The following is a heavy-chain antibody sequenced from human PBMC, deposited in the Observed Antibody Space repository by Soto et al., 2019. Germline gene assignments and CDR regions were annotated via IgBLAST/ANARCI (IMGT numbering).Heavy chain of an antibody. CDR3: AREVVEMATIRWFDP. CDR2: ISSSSSTI. J-gene: IGHJ5*02. D-gene: IGHD5-12*01. CDR1: GFTFSSYS. V-gene: IGHV3-48*01. Sequence: GGSLRLSCAASGFTFSSYSMNWVRQAPGKGLEWVSYISSSSSTIYYADSVKGRFTISRDTSKNQFSLQLNSVTPEDTAVYYCAREVVEMATIRWFDPWGQGTLVTVS.